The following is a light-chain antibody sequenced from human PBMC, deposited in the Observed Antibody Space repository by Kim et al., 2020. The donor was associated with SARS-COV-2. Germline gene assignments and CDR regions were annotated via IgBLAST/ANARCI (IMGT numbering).Light chain of an antibody. Sequence: GQSVPRSCTGTSSDVGSYNRVSWYQQPPGTAPKLIIYEVSDRPSGVPHRFSGSKSGNTASLTISWLQTEDEADYYCSSYTSSSTLIFGGGTKVTVL. CDR1: SSDVGSYNR. CDR2: EVS. J-gene: IGLJ2*01. CDR3: SSYTSSSTLI. V-gene: IGLV2-18*02.